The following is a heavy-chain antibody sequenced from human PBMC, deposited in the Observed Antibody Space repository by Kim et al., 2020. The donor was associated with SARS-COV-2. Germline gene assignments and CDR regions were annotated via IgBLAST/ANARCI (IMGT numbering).Heavy chain of an antibody. V-gene: IGHV5-51*01. CDR2: IYPSDSDT. CDR3: ARQGSSWKPGVNYFDY. J-gene: IGHJ4*02. CDR1: GYSFISNW. D-gene: IGHD6-13*01. Sequence: GESLKISCKGSGYSFISNWIGWVRQMPGKGLEWMGIIYPSDSDTRYSPSFQGQVTISADKSISTAYLQWSSLKASDTAMYYCARQGSSWKPGVNYFDYWGQGTLVTVSS.